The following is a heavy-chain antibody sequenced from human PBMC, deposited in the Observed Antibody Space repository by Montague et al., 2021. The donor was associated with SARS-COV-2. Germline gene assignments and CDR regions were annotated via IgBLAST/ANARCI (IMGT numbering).Heavy chain of an antibody. J-gene: IGHJ4*01. CDR3: ARWILNSRYFDS. D-gene: IGHD3-9*01. Sequence: CAISGDSVSRLWVCGACSRLSPPRARDFRRRTYYPSMWNNDYTISVKSRIRICPDTSKNQFSLQLKSVTPEDTAVYYCARWILNSRYFDSWGQGILVTVSA. CDR1: GDSVSRLWVC. CDR2: TYYPSMWNN. V-gene: IGHV6-1*01.